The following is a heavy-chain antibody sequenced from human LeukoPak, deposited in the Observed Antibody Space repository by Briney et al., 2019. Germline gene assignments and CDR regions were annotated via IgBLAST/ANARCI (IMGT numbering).Heavy chain of an antibody. CDR2: IYYSGRT. CDR1: GGSISSYY. D-gene: IGHD3-3*01. Sequence: SETLSLTCTVSGGSISSYYWSWIRQPPGKGLEWIGYIYYSGRTNYNPSLKSRVTISVDTSKNQFSLKLSSVTAADTAVYYCAKLGGWSGPNDYWGQGTLVTVSS. CDR3: AKLGGWSGPNDY. V-gene: IGHV4-59*08. J-gene: IGHJ4*02.